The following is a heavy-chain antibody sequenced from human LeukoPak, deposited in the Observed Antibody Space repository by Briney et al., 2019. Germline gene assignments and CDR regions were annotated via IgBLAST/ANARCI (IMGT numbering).Heavy chain of an antibody. CDR1: GGSISNYY. CDR2: IYYSGST. Sequence: SETLSLTCTVSGGSISNYYWSWIRQPPEKGLEWIGHIYYSGSTNYNPSLQSRVTISVDTSNNQFSLKLSSVTAADTAVYYCARPRGYSASWYAYDHWGQGTLVTVSS. D-gene: IGHD6-13*01. CDR3: ARPRGYSASWYAYDH. V-gene: IGHV4-59*01. J-gene: IGHJ4*02.